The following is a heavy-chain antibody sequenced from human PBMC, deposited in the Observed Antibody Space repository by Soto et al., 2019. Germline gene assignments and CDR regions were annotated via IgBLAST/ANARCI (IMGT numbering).Heavy chain of an antibody. CDR3: ARAWPHLKVVPAAMYAFDI. Sequence: NPSETLSLTCTVSGGSISSGGYYWSWIRQHPGKGLEWIGYIYYSGSTYYNPSLKSRVTISVDTSKNQFSLKLSSVTAADTAVYYCARAWPHLKVVPAAMYAFDIWGQGTMVTVSS. D-gene: IGHD2-2*01. CDR1: GGSISSGGYY. J-gene: IGHJ3*02. V-gene: IGHV4-31*03. CDR2: IYYSGST.